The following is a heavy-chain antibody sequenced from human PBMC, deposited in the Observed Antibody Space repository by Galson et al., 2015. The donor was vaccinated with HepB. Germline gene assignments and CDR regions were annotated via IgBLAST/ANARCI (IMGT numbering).Heavy chain of an antibody. V-gene: IGHV3-23*01. D-gene: IGHD2-15*01. CDR3: ARGGSCSGGSCQYFFDY. CDR2: ISGSGGTT. Sequence: LSLTCAVYGGSISSSNWWSWVRQAPGKGLEWVSSISGSGGTTHNADSVKGRFTISRDNSKNTLYFQMNGLRAEDTAVYYCARGGSCSGGSCQYFFDYWGQGTLVTVSS. CDR1: GGSISSSN. J-gene: IGHJ4*02.